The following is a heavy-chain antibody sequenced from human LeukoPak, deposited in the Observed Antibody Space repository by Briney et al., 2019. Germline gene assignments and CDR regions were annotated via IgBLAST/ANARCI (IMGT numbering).Heavy chain of an antibody. CDR3: ARGSRLRLLRY. J-gene: IGHJ4*02. CDR1: GGSISSSRYY. V-gene: IGHV4-39*07. Sequence: SETLSLTCTVSGGSISSSRYYWGWIRQPPGRGLEWIGSIYYSGSTYYNPSLKSRVTISVDTSKNQFSLKLSSVTAADTAVYYCARGSRLRLLRYWGQGTLVTVSS. CDR2: IYYSGST. D-gene: IGHD3-9*01.